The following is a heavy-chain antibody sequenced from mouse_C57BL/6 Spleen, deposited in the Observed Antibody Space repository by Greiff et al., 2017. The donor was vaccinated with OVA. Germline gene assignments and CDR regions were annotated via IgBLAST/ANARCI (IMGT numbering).Heavy chain of an antibody. V-gene: IGHV1-26*01. D-gene: IGHD3-2*02. CDR3: APDSSGYEAMDY. CDR2: INPNNGGT. J-gene: IGHJ4*01. CDR1: GYTFTDYY. Sequence: EVQLQQSGPELVKPGASVKISCKASGYTFTDYYMNWVKQSPGKSLEWIGDINPNNGGTSCNQKFKGKATLTVDKSSSTAYMELRSLTSEDSAVYYSAPDSSGYEAMDYWGQGTSVTVSS.